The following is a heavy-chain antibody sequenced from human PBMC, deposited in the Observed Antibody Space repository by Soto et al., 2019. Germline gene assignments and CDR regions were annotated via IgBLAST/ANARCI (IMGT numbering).Heavy chain of an antibody. CDR2: IIPIFGTA. D-gene: IGHD3-10*01. J-gene: IGHJ3*02. Sequence: GASVKVSCKASGGTFSSYAISWVRQAPGQGLEWMGGIIPIFGTANYAQKFQGRVTITADESTSTAYMELSSLRSEDTAVYYCARDKARYYYGSGKAWYEQNDAFDIWGQGTMVTVSS. V-gene: IGHV1-69*13. CDR3: ARDKARYYYGSGKAWYEQNDAFDI. CDR1: GGTFSSYA.